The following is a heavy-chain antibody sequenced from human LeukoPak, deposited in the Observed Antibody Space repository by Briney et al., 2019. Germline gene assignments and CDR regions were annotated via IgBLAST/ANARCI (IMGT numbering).Heavy chain of an antibody. Sequence: PGGSLRLSCAASGFTFYNYAMSWVRQAPGMGLEWVSGISGSGGSTYYADSVKGRFTISRDTSKNTLYLQMNSLRAEDTAVYYCARAMMVVTNLWGVFDYWGQGNLVTVSS. CDR3: ARAMMVVTNLWGVFDY. CDR1: GFTFYNYA. CDR2: ISGSGGST. J-gene: IGHJ4*02. D-gene: IGHD3-22*01. V-gene: IGHV3-23*01.